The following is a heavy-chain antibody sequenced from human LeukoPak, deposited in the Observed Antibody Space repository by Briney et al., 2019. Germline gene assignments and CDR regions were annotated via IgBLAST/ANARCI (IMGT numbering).Heavy chain of an antibody. V-gene: IGHV3-7*04. CDR2: IKEAGSEK. CDR1: GFTFSNYW. Sequence: PGGSLRLSCEASGFTFSNYWMSWVRQAPGKGLEFMANIKEAGSEKYYVDSVKGRFTISRDNDKNSVHLQMNNLRAEDTAVYYCARGGGMRSWYDFDYWGQGILVTVSS. D-gene: IGHD6-13*01. J-gene: IGHJ4*02. CDR3: ARGGGMRSWYDFDY.